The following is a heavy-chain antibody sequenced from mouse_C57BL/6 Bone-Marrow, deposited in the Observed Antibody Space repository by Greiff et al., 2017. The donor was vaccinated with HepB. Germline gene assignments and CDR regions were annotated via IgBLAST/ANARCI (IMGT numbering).Heavy chain of an antibody. CDR3: ARRGYDYDHWYFDV. CDR1: GFTFSSYG. J-gene: IGHJ1*03. D-gene: IGHD2-4*01. V-gene: IGHV5-6*01. Sequence: EVQRVESGGDLVKPGGSLKLSCAASGFTFSSYGMSWVRQTPDKRLEWVATISSGGSYTYYPDSVKGRFTISRDNAKNTLYLQISSLKSEDTAMYYCARRGYDYDHWYFDVWGTGTTVTVSS. CDR2: ISSGGSYT.